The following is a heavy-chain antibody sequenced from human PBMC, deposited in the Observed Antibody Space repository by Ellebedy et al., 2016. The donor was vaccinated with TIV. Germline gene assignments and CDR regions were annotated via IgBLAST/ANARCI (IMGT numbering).Heavy chain of an antibody. CDR3: ARAIYGASYL. CDR2: INEDGTKK. V-gene: IGHV3-7*01. CDR1: GFTLNNYW. Sequence: GGSLRLSCTASGFTLNNYWMTWVRQAPGKGLEWVANINEDGTKKHFVDSVRGRFTISRGDAGNSLFLQMNSLGAEDTAVYYCARAIYGASYLWGRGTLVTVSS. J-gene: IGHJ2*01. D-gene: IGHD4-17*01.